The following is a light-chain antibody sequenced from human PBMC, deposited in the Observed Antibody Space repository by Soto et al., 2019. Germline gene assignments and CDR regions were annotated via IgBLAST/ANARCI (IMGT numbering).Light chain of an antibody. CDR1: QSIRSW. CDR3: QQYNSYSWT. J-gene: IGKJ1*01. V-gene: IGKV1-5*03. CDR2: KAS. Sequence: DIQMTQSPSTLSASVGDRVTITCRASQSIRSWLAWYQQKPGKAPKLQIYKASSLESGVPSRFSGSGSGTDFTLTISSLQPDDFATYYCQQYNSYSWTFGQGTKVEIK.